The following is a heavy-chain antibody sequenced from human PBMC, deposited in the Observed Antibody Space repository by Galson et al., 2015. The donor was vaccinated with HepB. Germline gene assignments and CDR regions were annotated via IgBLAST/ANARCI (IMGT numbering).Heavy chain of an antibody. D-gene: IGHD6-19*01. CDR1: GFTFDDYA. J-gene: IGHJ4*02. Sequence: SLRLSCAASGFTFDDYAMHWVRQAPGKGLEWVSGISWNSGSIGYADSVKGRFTISRDNAKNSLYLQMNSLRAEDTALYYCAKASSSGWTSYYFGYWGQGTLVTVSS. CDR2: ISWNSGSI. CDR3: AKASSSGWTSYYFGY. V-gene: IGHV3-9*01.